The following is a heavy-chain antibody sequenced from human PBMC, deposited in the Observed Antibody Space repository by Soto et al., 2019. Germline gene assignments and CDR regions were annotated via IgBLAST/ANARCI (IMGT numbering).Heavy chain of an antibody. CDR3: ARASGYDKWDNLNY. Sequence: QVQLVESGGGVVQPGRSLRLSCTASGFTFRSYAMHWVRQAPGKGLDWVASVSYDGGNEHYADSVKGRFTISRDNSKNTLSLQINSMRVEYTAVFYCARASGYDKWDNLNYWGPGTQVTVSS. J-gene: IGHJ4*02. CDR2: VSYDGGNE. V-gene: IGHV3-30*14. D-gene: IGHD5-12*01. CDR1: GFTFRSYA.